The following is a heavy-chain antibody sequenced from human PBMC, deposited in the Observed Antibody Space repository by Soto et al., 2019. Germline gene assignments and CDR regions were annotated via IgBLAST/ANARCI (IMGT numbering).Heavy chain of an antibody. CDR1: GFTFSSYG. V-gene: IGHV3-33*01. CDR2: IWYDGSNK. Sequence: PGGSLRLSCAASGFTFSSYGMHWVRQAPGKGLEWVAVIWYDGSNKYYADSVKGRFTISRDNSKNTLYLQMNSLRAEDTAVYYCARDPIGSVVVPAAIPGMDVWGQGTTVTVS. D-gene: IGHD2-2*01. CDR3: ARDPIGSVVVPAAIPGMDV. J-gene: IGHJ6*02.